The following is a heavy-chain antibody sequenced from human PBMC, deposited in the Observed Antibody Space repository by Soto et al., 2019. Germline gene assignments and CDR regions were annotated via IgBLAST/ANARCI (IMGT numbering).Heavy chain of an antibody. Sequence: GASVKVSCKASGCTFTGYYMHWVRQAPGQGLEWMGWINPNSGGTNYAQKFQGWVTMTRDTSISTAYMELSRLRSDDTAVYYCARVGIAAAATEYYFDYWGQGTLVTVSS. CDR2: INPNSGGT. CDR3: ARVGIAAAATEYYFDY. V-gene: IGHV1-2*04. J-gene: IGHJ4*02. CDR1: GCTFTGYY. D-gene: IGHD6-13*01.